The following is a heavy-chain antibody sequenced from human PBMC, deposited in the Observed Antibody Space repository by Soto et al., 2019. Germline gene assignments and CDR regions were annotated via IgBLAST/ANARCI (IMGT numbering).Heavy chain of an antibody. D-gene: IGHD2-15*01. CDR2: IYYIGST. CDR1: NGSISSRSSY. J-gene: IGHJ3*02. V-gene: IGHV4-39*07. CDR3: ARGGPIVVVVAASGDAYDI. Sequence: SETLSLTCIVSNGSISSRSSYWGWIRQTPGKGLEWIGSIYYIGSTYYNPSLKSRVTISVDRSKNQFSLKLNSVTAADTAVYYCARGGPIVVVVAASGDAYDIWGQGTMVTVSS.